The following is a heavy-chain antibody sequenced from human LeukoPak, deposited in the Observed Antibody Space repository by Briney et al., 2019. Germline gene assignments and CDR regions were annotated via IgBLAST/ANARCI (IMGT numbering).Heavy chain of an antibody. CDR2: ISSSSTYI. Sequence: GGSLRLSCAASGFTFDDYDMTWVRQAPGKGLEWVSCISSSSTYIYYADSVKGRFSISRDNAKKSMYLQMNSLRAEDTAVYYCSRAPYSSAPYLEYFQHWGHGTLVTVSS. V-gene: IGHV3-21*01. CDR3: SRAPYSSAPYLEYFQH. J-gene: IGHJ1*01. CDR1: GFTFDDYD. D-gene: IGHD6-25*01.